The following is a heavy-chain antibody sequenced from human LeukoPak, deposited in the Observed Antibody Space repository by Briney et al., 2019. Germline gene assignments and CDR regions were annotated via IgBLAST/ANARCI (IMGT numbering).Heavy chain of an antibody. J-gene: IGHJ4*02. D-gene: IGHD6-13*01. Sequence: ASVKVSCKASGYTFTSYGISWVRQAPGQGLEWMGWISAYNGNTNYAQKFQGRVTITADESTSTAYMELSSLRSEDTAVYYCAAPGGSSSWVDYFDYWGQGTLVTVSS. V-gene: IGHV1-18*01. CDR2: ISAYNGNT. CDR3: AAPGGSSSWVDYFDY. CDR1: GYTFTSYG.